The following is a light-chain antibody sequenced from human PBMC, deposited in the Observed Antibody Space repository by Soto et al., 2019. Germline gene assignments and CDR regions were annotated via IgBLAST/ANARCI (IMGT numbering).Light chain of an antibody. CDR3: HSYDSSLSGSV. V-gene: IGLV1-40*01. CDR2: GDN. Sequence: QSALTQPPSVSGAPGQRVTISCTGGNSNIGSSYDVHWYQQIPGKAPKLLIYGDNNRPSGVPDRFSGSKSGTSASLAITGLQAEDEADYYCHSYDSSLSGSVFGGGTQLT. CDR1: NSNIGSSYD. J-gene: IGLJ3*02.